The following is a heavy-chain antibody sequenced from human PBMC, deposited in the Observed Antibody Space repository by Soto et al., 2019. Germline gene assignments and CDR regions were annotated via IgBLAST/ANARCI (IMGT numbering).Heavy chain of an antibody. D-gene: IGHD2-8*02. Sequence: TLSLTCTVSGASITGTSYWSWIRQPAGKGLEWIGRFSLSGTTNYNPSLRSRVTMSADVSKNQFSLRLTSVTAADTALYYCARGMTPPGAPAWYYFDSWGQGTLVTVSS. J-gene: IGHJ4*02. CDR1: GASITGTSY. V-gene: IGHV4-4*07. CDR2: FSLSGTT. CDR3: ARGMTPPGAPAWYYFDS.